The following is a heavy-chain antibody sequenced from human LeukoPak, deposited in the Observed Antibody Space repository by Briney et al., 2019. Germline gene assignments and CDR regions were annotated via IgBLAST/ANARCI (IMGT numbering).Heavy chain of an antibody. J-gene: IGHJ4*02. CDR1: GGSFSGYY. D-gene: IGHD3-10*01. CDR3: ARQNWNYFQHPEEFDY. CDR2: THHSGSA. V-gene: IGHV4-34*01. Sequence: SGTLSLTCAVYGGSFSGYYWRWLHQSPGKGLECIGQTHHSGSAKYSPSLKSRVTISVDASKHQFTLKVSSVTAADTAVYYCARQNWNYFQHPEEFDYWGQGTLVTVSS.